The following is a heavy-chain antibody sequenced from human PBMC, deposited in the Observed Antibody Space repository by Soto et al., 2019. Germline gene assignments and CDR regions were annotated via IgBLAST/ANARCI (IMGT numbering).Heavy chain of an antibody. CDR1: GGSISSGGYS. J-gene: IGHJ5*02. V-gene: IGHV4-30-2*01. D-gene: IGHD4-17*01. Sequence: QLHLQESGSGLVKPSQTLSLTCAVSGGSISSGGYSWSWIRQPPGKGLEWIGYIYHSGSTYYNPSLKSRVTISVDRSKNQFSVKLISVTAAVTSVDCYAGEGYGGNTYWFAPLGEENL. CDR3: AGEGYGGNTYWFAP. CDR2: IYHSGST.